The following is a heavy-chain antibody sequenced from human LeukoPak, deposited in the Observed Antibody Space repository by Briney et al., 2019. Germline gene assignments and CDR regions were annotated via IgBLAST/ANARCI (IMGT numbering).Heavy chain of an antibody. V-gene: IGHV1-2*02. D-gene: IGHD5-12*01. CDR1: GYTFTDYY. CDR3: ARDRYDLDY. J-gene: IGHJ4*02. CDR2: IKPSSGGT. Sequence: ASVKVSCKASGYTFTDYYLHWVRQAPGLGLEWMGWIKPSSGGTSYAPKFQDRVTLTRDTSISTPYMELSRLTSDDTAVYYCARDRYDLDYWGQGTLVTVAS.